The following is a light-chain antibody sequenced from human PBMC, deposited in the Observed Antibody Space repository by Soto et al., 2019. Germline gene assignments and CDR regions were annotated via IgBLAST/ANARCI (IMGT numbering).Light chain of an antibody. CDR2: WAS. CDR3: QQYYNTPPYT. J-gene: IGKJ2*01. V-gene: IGKV4-1*01. CDR1: QNVLYKSNNENY. Sequence: DIVMTQSPDSLAVSLGERATINCKSSQNVLYKSNNENYLAWFQQKPGQPPKLLIYWASTRKSGVPDRFTGRGYGSDFTLTISSLQAEDVAVYCCQQYYNTPPYTFGQGTKLEI.